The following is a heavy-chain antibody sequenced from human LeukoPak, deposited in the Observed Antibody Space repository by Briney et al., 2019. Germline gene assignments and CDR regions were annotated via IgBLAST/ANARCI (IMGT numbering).Heavy chain of an antibody. CDR3: ARDPCSGGSCYSNYYYGMDV. Sequence: SETLSLTCTVSGGSISSYYWSWIRQPPGKGLEWIGYIYYSGSTNYNPSLKSRVTISVDTSKNQFSLKLSSVTAADTAVYYCARDPCSGGSCYSNYYYGMDVWGQGTTVTVSS. D-gene: IGHD2-15*01. V-gene: IGHV4-59*01. CDR1: GGSISSYY. CDR2: IYYSGST. J-gene: IGHJ6*02.